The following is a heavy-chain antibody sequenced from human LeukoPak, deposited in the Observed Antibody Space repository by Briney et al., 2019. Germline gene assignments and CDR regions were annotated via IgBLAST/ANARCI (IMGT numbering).Heavy chain of an antibody. CDR1: GYSITSGSY. CDR3: ARNGSSCSSTSCYGTPFDN. D-gene: IGHD2-2*01. J-gene: IGHJ4*02. Sequence: SETLSLTGTVSGYSITSGSYWGWIRQPPGKGLEWIGSIYHGGSSYYNPSLKSRVTISVDTSKNQFSLKLSSVTAADTAVYYCARNGSSCSSTSCYGTPFDNWGQGALVTVSS. CDR2: IYHGGSS. V-gene: IGHV4-38-2*02.